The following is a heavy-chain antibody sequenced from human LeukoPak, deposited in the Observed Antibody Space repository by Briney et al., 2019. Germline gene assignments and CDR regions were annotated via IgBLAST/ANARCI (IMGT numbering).Heavy chain of an antibody. J-gene: IGHJ4*02. CDR2: IYYSGST. V-gene: IGHV4-39*01. D-gene: IGHD2-2*01. CDR1: GGSISSSSYY. CDR3: ARIQTIVVVPAANFDY. Sequence: SETLSLTCTASGGSISSSSYYWGWIRQPPGKGLEWIGSIYYSGSTYYNPSLKSRVTISVDTSKNQFSLKLSSVTAADTAVYYCARIQTIVVVPAANFDYWGQGTLVTVSS.